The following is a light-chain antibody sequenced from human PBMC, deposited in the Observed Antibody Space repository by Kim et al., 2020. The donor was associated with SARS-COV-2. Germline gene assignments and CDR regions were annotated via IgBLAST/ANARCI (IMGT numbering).Light chain of an antibody. Sequence: ASVGDRVTITCRTSQSISSHLNWYHQKPGRAAKLLIYAASTLQGGVPSRFSGSGSETDFTLTISSLQPEDFATYFCQQSYITPFTFGPGTKVDIK. J-gene: IGKJ3*01. CDR1: QSISSH. CDR3: QQSYITPFT. V-gene: IGKV1-39*01. CDR2: AAS.